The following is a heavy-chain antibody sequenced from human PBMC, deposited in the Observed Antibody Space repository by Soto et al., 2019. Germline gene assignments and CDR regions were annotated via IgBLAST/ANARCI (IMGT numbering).Heavy chain of an antibody. Sequence: PGGSLRLSCTASGFTFGDYAMSWVRQAPGKGLEWVGFIRSKAYGGTTEYAASVKGRFTISRDDSKSIAYLQMNSLKTEDTAVYYCTRDQNTPHDYGAATSYYYYGMDVWGQGTTVTVSS. CDR2: IRSKAYGGTT. D-gene: IGHD4-17*01. J-gene: IGHJ6*02. V-gene: IGHV3-49*04. CDR1: GFTFGDYA. CDR3: TRDQNTPHDYGAATSYYYYGMDV.